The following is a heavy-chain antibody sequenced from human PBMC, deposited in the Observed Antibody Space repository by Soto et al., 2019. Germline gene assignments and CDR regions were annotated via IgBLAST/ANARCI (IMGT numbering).Heavy chain of an antibody. J-gene: IGHJ6*02. CDR1: GYSFTSYW. CDR2: IDPSDSYT. CDR3: ARDVDTAMVRYYYYGMDV. V-gene: IGHV5-10-1*01. Sequence: PGESLKISCKGSGYSFTSYWISWVRQMPGKGLEWMGRIDPSDSYTNYSPSFQGHVTISADKSISTAYLQWSSLKASDTAMYYCARDVDTAMVRYYYYGMDVWGQGTTVTVSS. D-gene: IGHD5-18*01.